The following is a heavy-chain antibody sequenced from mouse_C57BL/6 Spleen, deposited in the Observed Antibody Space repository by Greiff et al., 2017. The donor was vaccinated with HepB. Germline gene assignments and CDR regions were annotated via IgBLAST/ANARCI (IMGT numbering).Heavy chain of an antibody. J-gene: IGHJ1*03. CDR1: GYAFTNYL. V-gene: IGHV1-54*01. Sequence: QVQLQQSGAELVRPGTSVKVSCKASGYAFTNYLIEGVKQRPGQGLEWIGVINPGSGGTNYNEKFKGKATLTADKSSSTAYMQLSSLTSEDSAVYFCARDYGSSYGYFDVWGTGTTVTVSS. CDR3: ARDYGSSYGYFDV. D-gene: IGHD1-1*01. CDR2: INPGSGGT.